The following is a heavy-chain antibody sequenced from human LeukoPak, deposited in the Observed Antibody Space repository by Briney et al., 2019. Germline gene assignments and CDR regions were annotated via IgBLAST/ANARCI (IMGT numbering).Heavy chain of an antibody. CDR3: ATRYSGSYDY. D-gene: IGHD1-26*01. Sequence: ASVKVSCKASGYTFTSYGISWVRQAPGQGLDWMGWISVNNGNTNYAQILQGRVTMTTDTSTSTTYMELRSLRSDDTAVYYCATRYSGSYDYWGQGTLVTVSS. CDR1: GYTFTSYG. V-gene: IGHV1-18*01. CDR2: ISVNNGNT. J-gene: IGHJ4*02.